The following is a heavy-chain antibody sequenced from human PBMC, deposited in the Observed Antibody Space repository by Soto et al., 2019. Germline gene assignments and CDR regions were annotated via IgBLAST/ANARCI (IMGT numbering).Heavy chain of an antibody. CDR3: ARDQGVLSEYYYYGMDV. Sequence: PGGSLRLSCAASGFTFSSYSMNWVRQAPGKGLEWVSSISSSSSYIYYADSVKGRFTISRDNAKNSLYLQMNSLRAEDTAVYYCARDQGVLSEYYYYGMDVWGQGTTVTVS. J-gene: IGHJ6*02. D-gene: IGHD2-15*01. CDR2: ISSSSSYI. CDR1: GFTFSSYS. V-gene: IGHV3-21*01.